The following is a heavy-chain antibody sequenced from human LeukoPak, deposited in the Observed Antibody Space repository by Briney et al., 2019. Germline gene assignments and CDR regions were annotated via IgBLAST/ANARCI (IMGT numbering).Heavy chain of an antibody. D-gene: IGHD3-22*01. CDR2: IYHSGST. Sequence: KSSETLSLTCTVSGGSISSGGYYWSWIRQPPGKGLEWIGYIYHSGSTNYNPSLKSRVTISVDTSKNQFSLKLSSVTAADTAVYYCARGVGGYYYRIFHNWFDPWGQGTLATVSS. CDR1: GGSISSGGYY. J-gene: IGHJ5*02. V-gene: IGHV4-30-2*01. CDR3: ARGVGGYYYRIFHNWFDP.